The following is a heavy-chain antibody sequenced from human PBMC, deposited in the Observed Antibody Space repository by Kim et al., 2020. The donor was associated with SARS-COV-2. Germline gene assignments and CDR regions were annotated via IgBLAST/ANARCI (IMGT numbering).Heavy chain of an antibody. J-gene: IGHJ4*02. V-gene: IGHV1-2*02. CDR2: INPNSGGT. D-gene: IGHD3-3*01. CDR1: GYTFTGYY. CDR3: ARDGGYYDFWSGYYIERNYFDY. Sequence: ASVKVSCKASGYTFTGYYMHWVRQAPGQGLEWMGWINPNSGGTNYAQKFQGRVTMTSDTSISTAYMELSRLRSDDTAVYYCARDGGYYDFWSGYYIERNYFDYWGQGTLVTVSS.